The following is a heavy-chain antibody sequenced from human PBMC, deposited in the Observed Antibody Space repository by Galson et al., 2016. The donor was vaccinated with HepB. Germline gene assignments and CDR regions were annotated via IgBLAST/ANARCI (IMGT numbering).Heavy chain of an antibody. CDR3: ARVMSVSDAFDI. D-gene: IGHD4-11*01. CDR1: GFTVSSNY. V-gene: IGHV3-66*01. Sequence: LRLSCAAPGFTVSSNYMSWVRQAPGKGLEWVSVICSGGSTYYADSVKGRFTISRDNSKNTLYLQMNSLRAEDTAVYYCARVMSVSDAFDIWGQGTMVTVSS. J-gene: IGHJ3*02. CDR2: ICSGGST.